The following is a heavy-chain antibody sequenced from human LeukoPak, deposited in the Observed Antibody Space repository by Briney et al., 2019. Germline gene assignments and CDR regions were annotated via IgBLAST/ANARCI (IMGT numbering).Heavy chain of an antibody. CDR1: GYTFTSYY. D-gene: IGHD6-13*01. CDR2: INPSGGST. Sequence: ASVKVSCKASGYTFTSYYMHWVRQAPGQGLEWMGIINPSGGSTSYAQKFQGRVTMTRDTSTSTVYMELSSLRSEDTAVYYCARGGAAAGPYYYYGMDVWGQGTTVTVSS. CDR3: ARGGAAAGPYYYYGMDV. V-gene: IGHV1-46*01. J-gene: IGHJ6*02.